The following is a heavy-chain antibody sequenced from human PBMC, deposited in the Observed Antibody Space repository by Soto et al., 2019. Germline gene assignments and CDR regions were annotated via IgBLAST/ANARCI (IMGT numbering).Heavy chain of an antibody. J-gene: IGHJ4*02. D-gene: IGHD2-2*01. CDR2: IWYDGSNK. V-gene: IGHV3-33*01. CDR3: AREGGSQLLFYYFDS. CDR1: GFTFSSYG. Sequence: GGSLRLSCAASGFTFSSYGMHWVRQAPGKGLEWVAVIWYDGSNKYYADSVKGRFTISRDNSKNTLYLQMNSLRAEDTAVYYWAREGGSQLLFYYFDSGGQGPLVTVSS.